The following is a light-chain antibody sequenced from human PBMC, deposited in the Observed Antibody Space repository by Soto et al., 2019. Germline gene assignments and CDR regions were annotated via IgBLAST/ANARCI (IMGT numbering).Light chain of an antibody. V-gene: IGLV1-40*01. CDR2: ENV. CDR1: SSNIGSPYD. Sequence: QPVLTQPPSVSGAPGQRVTIPCTGSSSNIGSPYDVHWYQQLAGAAPKLLIYENVNRPSGVSSRFSGSRSDNTASLTNSGLRPEDEADYYCSSFAPSDTRVFGGGTKLTVL. J-gene: IGLJ2*01. CDR3: SSFAPSDTRV.